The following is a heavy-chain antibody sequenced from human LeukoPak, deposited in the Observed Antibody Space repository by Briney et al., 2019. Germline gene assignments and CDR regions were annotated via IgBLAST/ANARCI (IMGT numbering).Heavy chain of an antibody. V-gene: IGHV4-39*07. CDR3: ARGAAGYSYG. D-gene: IGHD5-18*01. CDR1: GGSISSSNYY. CDR2: VYYSGST. J-gene: IGHJ4*02. Sequence: SETLSPTCTVSGGSISSSNYYWGWIRQPPGKGLEWIGSVYYSGSTNYNPSLKSRVTISIDTSKNQFSLRLSSETAADTAVYYCARGAAGYSYGWGQGTLVTVSS.